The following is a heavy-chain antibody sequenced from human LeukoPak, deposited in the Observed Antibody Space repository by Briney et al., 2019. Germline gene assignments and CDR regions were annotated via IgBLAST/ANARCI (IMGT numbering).Heavy chain of an antibody. Sequence: SETLSLTCAVYGGSFSGYYWSWIRQPPGKGLEWIGYIYYSGSTSYNPSLKSRVTISVDTSKNQFSLKLSSVTAADTAVYYCARGNYDFWSGYYPSALGTRNYYYYGMDVWGQGTTVTVSS. CDR1: GGSFSGYY. J-gene: IGHJ6*02. CDR3: ARGNYDFWSGYYPSALGTRNYYYYGMDV. V-gene: IGHV4-59*01. CDR2: IYYSGST. D-gene: IGHD3-3*01.